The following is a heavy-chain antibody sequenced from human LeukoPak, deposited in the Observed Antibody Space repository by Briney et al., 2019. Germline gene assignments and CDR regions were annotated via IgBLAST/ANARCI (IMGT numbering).Heavy chain of an antibody. CDR3: ARAAYGSSGYYAY. D-gene: IGHD3-22*01. J-gene: IGHJ4*02. CDR1: GFTVSSNY. Sequence: GGSLRLSCAASGFTVSSNYMSWVRQAPGKGLEWVSVIYSDGNTYYVDPVKGRFTISRDNSKNTLYLQMNSLRAEDTAVYYCARAAYGSSGYYAYWGQGTLVTVSS. CDR2: IYSDGNT. V-gene: IGHV3-53*01.